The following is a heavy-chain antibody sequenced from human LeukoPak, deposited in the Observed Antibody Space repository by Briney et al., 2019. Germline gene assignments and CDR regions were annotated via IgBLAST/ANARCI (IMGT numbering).Heavy chain of an antibody. CDR2: ISWNSGSI. CDR3: ARVYSSGYYYSLPILPFDY. D-gene: IGHD3-22*01. V-gene: IGHV3-9*01. J-gene: IGHJ4*02. Sequence: GGSLRLSCAASGFTFDDYAMHWVRQAPGKGLEWVSGISWNSGSIGYADSVKGRFTISRDNAKNSLYLQMNSLRAEDTAVYYCARVYSSGYYYSLPILPFDYWGQGTLVTVSS. CDR1: GFTFDDYA.